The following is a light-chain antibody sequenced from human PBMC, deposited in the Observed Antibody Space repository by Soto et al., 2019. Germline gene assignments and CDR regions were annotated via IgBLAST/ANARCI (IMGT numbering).Light chain of an antibody. CDR2: RAS. CDR1: QNIYYN. CDR3: LQYQNLWA. V-gene: IGKV3-15*01. Sequence: ILMTQSPATVSVSPGESATLSCRASQNIYYNVAWYQHRPCQAPRLRLYRASTRAPGVPARFSCSVSGTEFTLTISSLQREDFTVYSCLQYQNLWAFGQGTKVDIK. J-gene: IGKJ1*01.